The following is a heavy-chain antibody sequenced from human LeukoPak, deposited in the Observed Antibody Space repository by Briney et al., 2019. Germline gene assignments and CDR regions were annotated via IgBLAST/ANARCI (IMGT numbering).Heavy chain of an antibody. V-gene: IGHV3-21*01. Sequence: GGSLRLSCAASGSTFSSYSMNWVRQAPGKGLEWVSSISSSSSYIYYADSVKGRFTISRDNAKNSLYLQMNSLRAEDTAVYYCARDPFTSGDYYDSSGYSGYWGQGTLVTVSS. CDR3: ARDPFTSGDYYDSSGYSGY. CDR2: ISSSSSYI. CDR1: GSTFSSYS. D-gene: IGHD3-22*01. J-gene: IGHJ4*02.